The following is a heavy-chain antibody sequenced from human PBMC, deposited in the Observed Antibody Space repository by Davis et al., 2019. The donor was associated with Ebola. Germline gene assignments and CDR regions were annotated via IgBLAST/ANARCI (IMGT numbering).Heavy chain of an antibody. CDR3: ARDVGAAAGSDY. V-gene: IGHV3-21*04. J-gene: IGHJ4*02. Sequence: PGGSLRLSCAASGFTFSSYSMNWVRQAPGKGLEWVSSISSSSYIYYADSVKGRFTISRDNAKNSLYLQMNSLRAEDTAVYYCARDVGAAAGSDYWGQGTLVTVSS. CDR2: ISSSSYI. D-gene: IGHD6-13*01. CDR1: GFTFSSYS.